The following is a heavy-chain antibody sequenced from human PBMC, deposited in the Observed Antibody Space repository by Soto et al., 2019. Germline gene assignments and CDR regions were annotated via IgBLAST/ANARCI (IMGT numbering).Heavy chain of an antibody. J-gene: IGHJ4*02. Sequence: PSETLSLTCTSSGASISNGDHYWSWIRQPPGKGLEWIGYIYYSGSTYYNPSLKSRITISVDTSKNQFSLKLSSVTAADTAVYYCARYLSYCGDDCYPHFYYWAQGTLVTVSS. CDR3: ARYLSYCGDDCYPHFYY. D-gene: IGHD2-21*02. CDR1: GASISNGDHY. V-gene: IGHV4-30-4*01. CDR2: IYYSGST.